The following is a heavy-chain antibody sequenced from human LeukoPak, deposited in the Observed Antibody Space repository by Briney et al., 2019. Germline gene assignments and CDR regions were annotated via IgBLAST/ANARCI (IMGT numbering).Heavy chain of an antibody. Sequence: SETLSLTCTVSGGSISSGDYYWSWIRQPPGTGLEWIGYIYYSGNTYYNPSLKSRVTISVDTSKNQFSLKLSSVTAADTAVYYCARERYYCSTTLCSPDRFDPWGQGTLVTVSS. CDR1: GGSISSGDYY. CDR3: ARERYYCSTTLCSPDRFDP. CDR2: IYYSGNT. D-gene: IGHD2-2*01. V-gene: IGHV4-30-4*01. J-gene: IGHJ5*02.